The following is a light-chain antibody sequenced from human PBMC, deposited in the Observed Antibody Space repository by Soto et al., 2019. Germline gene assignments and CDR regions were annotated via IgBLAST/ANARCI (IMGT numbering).Light chain of an antibody. CDR3: SSYTASNTRQIV. CDR2: DVS. V-gene: IGLV2-14*03. CDR1: SSDVGGYNY. Sequence: QSVLTQPASVSGSPGQSITISCTGTSSDVGGYNYVSWYQHHPGKAPKLMIYDVSNRPSGVFNRFSGSKSGNTASLTISGLQPEDEADYYCSSYTASNTRQIVLGTGTKVTVL. J-gene: IGLJ1*01.